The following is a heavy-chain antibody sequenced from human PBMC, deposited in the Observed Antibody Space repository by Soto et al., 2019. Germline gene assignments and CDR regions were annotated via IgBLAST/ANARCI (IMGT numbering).Heavy chain of an antibody. D-gene: IGHD2-15*01. J-gene: IGHJ6*02. CDR3: ASSKDHIVVLVAATSRYYGMDV. Sequence: ASVKVSCKASGGTFSSYAISWVRQAPGQGLGWMGGIIPIFGTANYAQKFQGRVTITADESTSTAYMELSSLRSEDTAVYYCASSKDHIVVLVAATSRYYGMDVWGQGTKVTVYS. CDR1: GGTFSSYA. CDR2: IIPIFGTA. V-gene: IGHV1-69*13.